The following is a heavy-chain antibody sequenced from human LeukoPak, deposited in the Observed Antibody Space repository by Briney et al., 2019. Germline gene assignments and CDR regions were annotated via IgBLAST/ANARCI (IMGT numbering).Heavy chain of an antibody. D-gene: IGHD2-15*01. CDR1: GGTFSSYA. Sequence: SVKVSCKASGGTFSSYAISWVRQAPGQGLEWMGRIIPILGIANYAQKFQGRVTITADKSTSTAYMELSSLRSEDTAVYYCARGCSGGSCYLLRYYYGMDVWGQGTTVTVSS. J-gene: IGHJ6*02. V-gene: IGHV1-69*04. CDR3: ARGCSGGSCYLLRYYYGMDV. CDR2: IIPILGIA.